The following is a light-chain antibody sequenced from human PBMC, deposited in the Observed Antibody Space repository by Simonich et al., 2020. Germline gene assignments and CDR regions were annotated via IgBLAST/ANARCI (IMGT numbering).Light chain of an antibody. J-gene: IGLJ3*02. CDR1: ALPKKY. CDR3: YSTDSSGNRV. Sequence: SYELTQPPSVSVSPGQTARITCSGDALPKKYAYWYQQKSGQAPVLVIYEESQRPSGITERFSGSSSGTMATLTISGAQVEDEADYYCYSTDSSGNRVFGGGTKLTVL. CDR2: EES. V-gene: IGLV3-10*01.